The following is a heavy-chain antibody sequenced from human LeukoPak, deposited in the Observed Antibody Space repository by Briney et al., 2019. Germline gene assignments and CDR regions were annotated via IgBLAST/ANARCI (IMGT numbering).Heavy chain of an antibody. J-gene: IGHJ6*03. CDR3: ARDYGAYDFWSGSDYYYYMDV. CDR2: ISAYNGNT. V-gene: IGHV1-18*01. CDR1: GYTVTSYG. Sequence: ASVKVSCKASGYTVTSYGISWVRQAPGQGLEWMGWISAYNGNTNYAQKLQGRVTMTTDTSTSTAYMELRSLRSDDTAVYYCARDYGAYDFWSGSDYYYYMDVWGKGTTVTVSS. D-gene: IGHD3-3*01.